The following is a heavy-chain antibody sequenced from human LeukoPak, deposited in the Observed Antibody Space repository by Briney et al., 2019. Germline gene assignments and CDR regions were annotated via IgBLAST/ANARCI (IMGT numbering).Heavy chain of an antibody. CDR2: IYSGGST. CDR3: ASYGDLETNWFDP. V-gene: IGHV3-66*01. D-gene: IGHD4-17*01. Sequence: GGSLRLSCAASGFTVSSNYMSWVRQAPGKGLEWVSVIYSGGSTYYADSVKGRFTISRDNSKNTLYLQMNSLRAEDTAVYYCASYGDLETNWFDPWGQGTLVTVSS. J-gene: IGHJ5*02. CDR1: GFTVSSNY.